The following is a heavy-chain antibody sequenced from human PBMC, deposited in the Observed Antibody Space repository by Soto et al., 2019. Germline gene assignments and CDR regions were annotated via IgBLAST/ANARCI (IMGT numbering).Heavy chain of an antibody. CDR3: GRGGHVVVVIAALDF. D-gene: IGHD2-21*01. V-gene: IGHV1-46*01. Sequence: QVQLVQSGAEVKKPGASVKVSCKASGDTFTDYYIHWVRQAPGQGLEWMGTVNPSGGHTTYAQHCMGRMTMTRDRPTSTLYMELTRLTSEDTALYYCGRGGHVVVVIAALDFWGQGSFVTVSS. J-gene: IGHJ4*02. CDR1: GDTFTDYY. CDR2: VNPSGGHT.